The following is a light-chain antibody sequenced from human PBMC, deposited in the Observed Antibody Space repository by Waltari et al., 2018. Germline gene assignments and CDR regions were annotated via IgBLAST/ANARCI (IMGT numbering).Light chain of an antibody. CDR3: QQLNSFPYT. V-gene: IGKV1-9*01. CDR1: QGISSY. Sequence: DIQLTQSPSFLSASVGDSVTITSRASQGISSYLAWSQQQPGEAPKLLISAASTLQSGVPSRFSGSGSGTEFTLTISSLQPEDFATYYCQQLNSFPYTFGQGTKLDIK. CDR2: AAS. J-gene: IGKJ2*01.